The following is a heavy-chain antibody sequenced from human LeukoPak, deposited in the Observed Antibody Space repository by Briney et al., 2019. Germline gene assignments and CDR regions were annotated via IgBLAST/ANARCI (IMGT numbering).Heavy chain of an antibody. Sequence: ASVKVSCKVSGYTLTELSMHWVRHAPGKGLEWMGGFDPEDGETIYAQKFQGRVTMTEDTSTDTAYMELSSLRSEDTAVYYCATDRGIGIAFDYWGQGTLVTVSS. J-gene: IGHJ4*02. D-gene: IGHD6-13*01. CDR1: GYTLTELS. V-gene: IGHV1-24*01. CDR3: ATDRGIGIAFDY. CDR2: FDPEDGET.